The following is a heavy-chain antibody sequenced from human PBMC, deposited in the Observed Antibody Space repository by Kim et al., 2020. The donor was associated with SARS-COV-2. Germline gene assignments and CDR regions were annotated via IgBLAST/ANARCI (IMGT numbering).Heavy chain of an antibody. Sequence: SETLSLTCTVSGGSISSGGYYWSWIRQHPGKGLEWIGYIYYSGSTYYNPSLKSRVTISVDTSKNQFSLKLSSVTAADTAVYYCARGGRVYGSGSLSFDYWGQGTLVTVSS. CDR2: IYYSGST. CDR1: GGSISSGGYY. D-gene: IGHD3-10*01. V-gene: IGHV4-31*03. J-gene: IGHJ4*02. CDR3: ARGGRVYGSGSLSFDY.